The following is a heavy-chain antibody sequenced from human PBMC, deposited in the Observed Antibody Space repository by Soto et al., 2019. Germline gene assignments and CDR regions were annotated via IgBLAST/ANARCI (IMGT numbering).Heavy chain of an antibody. CDR2: FTRSGNT. V-gene: IGHV3-23*01. J-gene: IGHJ4*02. Sequence: GXSLRLSCAASGFSFSNYAMSWFRQAPVKGLEWVSTFTRSGNTYYADSVKGRFTISRDNSKNTLYLQMDSLRAEDTAVYYCAREFAPGSPNYDYWGLGTLVTVSS. D-gene: IGHD3-10*01. CDR3: AREFAPGSPNYDY. CDR1: GFSFSNYA.